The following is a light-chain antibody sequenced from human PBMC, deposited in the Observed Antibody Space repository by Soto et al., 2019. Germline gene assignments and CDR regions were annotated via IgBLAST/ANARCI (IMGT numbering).Light chain of an antibody. Sequence: DIQMTQSPSSLSASVGDRVTISCRASQGIRNYVAWYQQRPGKVPKLLIYAASTLQSGVPSRFSGSGSGTDFTLTISRLQPEDVATYYCQKYNSVPSFGGGTKVEIK. CDR3: QKYNSVPS. J-gene: IGKJ4*01. V-gene: IGKV1-27*01. CDR1: QGIRNY. CDR2: AAS.